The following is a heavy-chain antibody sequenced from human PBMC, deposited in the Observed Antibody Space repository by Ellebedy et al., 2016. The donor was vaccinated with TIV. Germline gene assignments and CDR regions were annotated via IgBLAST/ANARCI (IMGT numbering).Heavy chain of an antibody. CDR3: ARDGYWGYSGYDLKYGMDV. Sequence: GESLKISCAASGFTFSSYAMHWGRQATGKGLERVAVISYDGSNKYYADSVKGRFTISRDNSKNTLYLQMTSLRAEDTAVYYCARDGYWGYSGYDLKYGMDVWGQGTTVTVSS. V-gene: IGHV3-30-3*01. J-gene: IGHJ6*02. D-gene: IGHD5-12*01. CDR2: ISYDGSNK. CDR1: GFTFSSYA.